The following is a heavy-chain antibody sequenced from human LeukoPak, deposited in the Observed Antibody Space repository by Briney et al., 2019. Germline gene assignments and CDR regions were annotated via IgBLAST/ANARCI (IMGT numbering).Heavy chain of an antibody. CDR3: ARDTIFGVVTYYYYMDV. J-gene: IGHJ6*03. Sequence: PGGSLRLSCAASGFTFSSYAMHWVRQAPGKGLEWVAVISYDGSNKYYADSVKGRFTISRDNSKNTLYLQMNSLRAEDTAVYYCARDTIFGVVTYYYYMDVWGKGTTVTVS. V-gene: IGHV3-30-3*01. CDR2: ISYDGSNK. CDR1: GFTFSSYA. D-gene: IGHD3-3*01.